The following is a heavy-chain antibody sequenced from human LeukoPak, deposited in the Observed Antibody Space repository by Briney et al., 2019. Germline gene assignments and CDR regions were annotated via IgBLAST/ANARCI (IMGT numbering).Heavy chain of an antibody. Sequence: GGSLRLSCAASGFTFRRYWMSWARQASGKGLEWVANIKQDGSEKYYVDSVKGRFTISRDNAKNALYLQMNSLRAEDTAVYYCVGLGENYWGQGTLVTVSS. J-gene: IGHJ4*02. CDR1: GFTFRRYW. D-gene: IGHD3-10*01. CDR3: VGLGENY. V-gene: IGHV3-7*02. CDR2: IKQDGSEK.